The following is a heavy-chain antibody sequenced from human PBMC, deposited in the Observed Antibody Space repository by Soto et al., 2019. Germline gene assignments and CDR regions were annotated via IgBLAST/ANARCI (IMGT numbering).Heavy chain of an antibody. CDR3: TTGFRITIFGVVIKPVDY. J-gene: IGHJ4*02. V-gene: IGHV3-15*01. CDR2: IKSKTDGGTT. CDR1: GFTFINAW. Sequence: PGGSLRLSSAASGFTFINAWMSWVRQAPGKGLEWVDPIKSKTDGGTTDYAAAVKGRFSVSRDDSKDTLYLQMNSLNTEDTAVYYCTTGFRITIFGVVIKPVDYWGQGTLVTVSS. D-gene: IGHD3-3*01.